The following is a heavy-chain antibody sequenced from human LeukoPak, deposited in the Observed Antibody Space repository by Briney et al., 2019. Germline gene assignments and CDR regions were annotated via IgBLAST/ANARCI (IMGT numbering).Heavy chain of an antibody. CDR3: ARGPIEGTRRFDP. CDR1: GFTFSSYV. V-gene: IGHV3-23*01. Sequence: GGSLRLSCVASGFTFSSYVMSWVRQAPGEGLEWVSSISAFGGSSYYADPLKGRFTISRDNSKNTLYLQMNYLRAEDTAVYYCARGPIEGTRRFDPWGQGTLVTVSS. D-gene: IGHD3-22*01. J-gene: IGHJ5*02. CDR2: ISAFGGSS.